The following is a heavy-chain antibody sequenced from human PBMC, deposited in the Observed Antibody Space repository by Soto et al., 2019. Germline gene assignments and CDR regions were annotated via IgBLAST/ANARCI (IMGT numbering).Heavy chain of an antibody. J-gene: IGHJ6*02. Sequence: GGSLRLSCAASGFTFSTYAMSWVRQAPGKGLEWVSAISDSGGSTYYAVSVRGRFTISRDNSKNTLYLQLNSLTAEDTAVYSCAKGREQNTVRQGMDVWGQGTTVTVSS. CDR3: AKGREQNTVRQGMDV. CDR1: GFTFSTYA. V-gene: IGHV3-23*01. CDR2: ISDSGGST. D-gene: IGHD4-4*01.